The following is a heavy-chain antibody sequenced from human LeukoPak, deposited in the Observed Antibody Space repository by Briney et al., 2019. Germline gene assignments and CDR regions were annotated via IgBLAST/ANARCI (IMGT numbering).Heavy chain of an antibody. CDR3: ARDLGSNYVYYYGMDV. Sequence: ASVKVSCKASGYTFTGYGISWVRQAPGQGLEWMGWISAYNGNTNYAQKLQGRVTMTTDTSTSTAYMELRSLRSDDTAVYYCARDLGSNYVYYYGMDVWGQGTTVTVPS. CDR1: GYTFTGYG. J-gene: IGHJ6*02. V-gene: IGHV1-18*01. CDR2: ISAYNGNT. D-gene: IGHD4-11*01.